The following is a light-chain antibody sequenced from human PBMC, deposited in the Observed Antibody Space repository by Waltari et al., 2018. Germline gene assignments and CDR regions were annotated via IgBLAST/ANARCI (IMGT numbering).Light chain of an antibody. V-gene: IGLV1-40*01. CDR1: GSNIGAGYD. CDR2: GSS. J-gene: IGLJ3*02. CDR3: QSYDTSLSVV. Sequence: QSVLTQPPSVSGAPGQRVTISCTGSGSNIGAGYDVHWYQQLPRAAPKLLIYGSSTRPLGVPDRFCGSTSGTSASLAITGLQAEDEVDYYCQSYDTSLSVVFGGGTKLTVL.